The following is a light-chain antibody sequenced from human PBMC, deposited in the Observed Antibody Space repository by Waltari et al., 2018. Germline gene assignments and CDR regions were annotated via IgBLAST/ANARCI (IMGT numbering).Light chain of an antibody. CDR3: CSYAGSYTHVV. V-gene: IGLV2-11*01. CDR1: SRDLGGYDY. Sequence: QSALTQPRSVSGSPGQSVTISCTGTSRDLGGYDYVSWYQHHPGKAPKLMICDVTKRPSGVPDRFSGSKSGNTASLTISGLQVEDEADYYCCSYAGSYTHVVFGGGTKLTVL. CDR2: DVT. J-gene: IGLJ2*01.